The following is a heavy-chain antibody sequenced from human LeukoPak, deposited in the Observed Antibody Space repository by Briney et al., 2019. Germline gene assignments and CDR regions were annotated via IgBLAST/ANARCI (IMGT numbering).Heavy chain of an antibody. CDR3: ARGGFDSYYYYMDV. CDR2: IYTSGST. D-gene: IGHD3-10*01. CDR1: GGSISSGSYY. Sequence: SETLSLTCTVSGGSISSGSYYWSWIRQPAGKGLEWIGRIYTSGSTNYNPSLKSRVTISVDTSKNQFSLKLNSVTAADTAVYYCARGGFDSYYYYMDVWGKGTTVTVSS. V-gene: IGHV4-61*02. J-gene: IGHJ6*03.